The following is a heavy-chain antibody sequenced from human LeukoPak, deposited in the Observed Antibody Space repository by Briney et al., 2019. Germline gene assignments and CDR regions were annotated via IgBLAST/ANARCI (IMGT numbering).Heavy chain of an antibody. D-gene: IGHD2-2*01. V-gene: IGHV3-23*01. CDR1: GFTFNNYA. J-gene: IGHJ3*02. CDR2: ISGSGGTT. Sequence: GGSLRLSCAASGFTFNNYAMNWVRQAPGKGLEWVSVISGSGGTTYYADSVKGRFTISRDSSKNTLYLQMNSLRAEDTAVYYCARGPLFRCSSTSCTAFHAFDIWGQGTMVTVSS. CDR3: ARGPLFRCSSTSCTAFHAFDI.